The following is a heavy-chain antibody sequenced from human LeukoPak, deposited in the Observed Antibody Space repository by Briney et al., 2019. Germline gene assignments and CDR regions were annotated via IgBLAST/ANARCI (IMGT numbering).Heavy chain of an antibody. J-gene: IGHJ5*02. CDR2: ISAYNGNT. CDR1: GYTFTSYG. CDR3: ARAFIVAALSGSSEVDWFDP. Sequence: ASVKVSCKASGYTFTSYGISWVRQAPGQGLEWMGWISAYNGNTNYAQKLQGRVTMTTDTSTSTAYMELRSLRSDDTAVYHCARAFIVAALSGSSEVDWFDPWGQVTLVTVSS. V-gene: IGHV1-18*04. D-gene: IGHD6-13*01.